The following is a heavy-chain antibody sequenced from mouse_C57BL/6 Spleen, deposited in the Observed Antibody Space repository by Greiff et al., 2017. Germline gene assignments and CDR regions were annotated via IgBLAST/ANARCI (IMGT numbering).Heavy chain of an antibody. CDR3: ARYYYGSSPWDY. D-gene: IGHD1-1*01. V-gene: IGHV2-2*01. Sequence: VQLQESGPGLVQPSQSLSITCTVSGFSLPSYCVHWVRQSPGTGLEWLGVIWSGGSTDYNAAFISRLSISKDNSKSQVFFKMNSMQADDTAIYYCARYYYGSSPWDYWGQGTSVTVSS. CDR2: IWSGGST. CDR1: GFSLPSYC. J-gene: IGHJ4*01.